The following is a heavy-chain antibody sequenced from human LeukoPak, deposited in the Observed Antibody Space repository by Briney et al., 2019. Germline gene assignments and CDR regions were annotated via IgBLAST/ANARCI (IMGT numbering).Heavy chain of an antibody. CDR3: ARTPRAARPYYFDY. V-gene: IGHV4-28*06. CDR2: IYYSGST. D-gene: IGHD6-6*01. Sequence: SENLSLTCAVSGYSISSSNWWGWIRQPPGKGLEWIGYIYYSGSTNYNPSLKSRVTMSVDTSKNQFSLKLSSVTALDTAVYYCARTPRAARPYYFDYWGQGTLVTVSS. CDR1: GYSISSSNW. J-gene: IGHJ4*02.